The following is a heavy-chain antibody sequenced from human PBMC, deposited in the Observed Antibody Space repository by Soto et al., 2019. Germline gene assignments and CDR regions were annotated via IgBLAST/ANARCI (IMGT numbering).Heavy chain of an antibody. CDR2: ISAYNGNT. J-gene: IGHJ4*02. D-gene: IGHD3-16*01. CDR3: ARDAGVSGELYY. CDR1: GYTFTSYG. Sequence: QVQLVQSGAEVKKPGASVKVSCKASGYTFTSYGISWVRQAPGQGLEWMGWISAYNGNTNYAQKLQGRVTMTTDTSTITAYMELRSVRCDDTAVYYCARDAGVSGELYYWGQGTLVTVSS. V-gene: IGHV1-18*01.